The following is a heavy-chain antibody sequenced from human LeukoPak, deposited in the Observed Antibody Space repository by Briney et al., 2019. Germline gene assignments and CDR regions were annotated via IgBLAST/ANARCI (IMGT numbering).Heavy chain of an antibody. J-gene: IGHJ3*02. D-gene: IGHD3-3*01. CDR2: INPNSGGT. V-gene: IGHV1-2*02. Sequence: ASVKVSCKASGYTFTGYYMHWVRQAPGQGLEWMGWINPNSGGTNYAQKFQGRVTMTRDTSISTAYMELSRLRSDDTAVYYCARSSDDFWSGPHAFDIWGQGTMVTVSS. CDR1: GYTFTGYY. CDR3: ARSSDDFWSGPHAFDI.